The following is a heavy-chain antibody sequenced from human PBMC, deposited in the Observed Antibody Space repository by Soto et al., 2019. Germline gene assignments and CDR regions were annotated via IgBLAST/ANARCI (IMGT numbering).Heavy chain of an antibody. J-gene: IGHJ4*02. Sequence: ASVKVSCKASGYTFTSYYMHWVRQAPGQGLEWMGIINPSGGSTSYAQKFQGRVTMTRDTSTSTVYMELSSLRSEDTAVYYCARGTNTKAPLDYGGYWGQGTLVTVSS. CDR2: INPSGGST. D-gene: IGHD4-17*01. CDR3: ARGTNTKAPLDYGGY. V-gene: IGHV1-46*03. CDR1: GYTFTSYY.